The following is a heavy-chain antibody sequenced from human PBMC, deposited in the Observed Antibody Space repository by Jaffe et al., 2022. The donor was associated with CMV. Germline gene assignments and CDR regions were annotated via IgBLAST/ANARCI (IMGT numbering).Heavy chain of an antibody. D-gene: IGHD3-10*01. CDR3: ARGVKVVIQDGPDVFDI. V-gene: IGHV3-53*01. Sequence: EAQLVESGGGLIQPGGSLRLSCAASGVIVSSGYMSWVRQTPGRGLEWLSSVYNDERKDYADSVKGRFTISRDNSKNTLYLQMNSLRAEDTAVYYCARGVKVVIQDGPDVFDIWGQGTIVTVSS. CDR1: GVIVSSGY. J-gene: IGHJ3*02. CDR2: VYNDERK.